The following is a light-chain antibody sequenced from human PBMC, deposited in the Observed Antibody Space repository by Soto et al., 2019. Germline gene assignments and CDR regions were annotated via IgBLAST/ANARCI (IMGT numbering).Light chain of an antibody. J-gene: IGLJ1*01. CDR1: TSNIGAGYD. V-gene: IGLV1-40*01. CDR3: QSYDSSLSADV. Sequence: QSVLTQPPSVSGAPGQRVTMSCTGSTSNIGAGYDVHWYQRLPGTAPKLLIYGNSNRPSGVPDRFSGSRSGTSASLAITGLQAEDEADYFCQSYDSSLSADVFGTGTKLTVL. CDR2: GNS.